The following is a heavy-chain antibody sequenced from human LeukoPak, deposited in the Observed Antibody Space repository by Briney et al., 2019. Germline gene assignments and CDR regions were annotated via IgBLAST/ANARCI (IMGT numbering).Heavy chain of an antibody. V-gene: IGHV4-4*07. J-gene: IGHJ6*02. Sequence: SETLSLTCTVSGGSTSSYYWSWIRQPAGKGLEWIGRIYTSGSTNYNPSLKSRVTMSVDTSKNQFSLKLSSVTAADTAVYYCAIGYSRSRAYGMDVWGQGTTVTVSS. D-gene: IGHD6-13*01. CDR1: GGSTSSYY. CDR2: IYTSGST. CDR3: AIGYSRSRAYGMDV.